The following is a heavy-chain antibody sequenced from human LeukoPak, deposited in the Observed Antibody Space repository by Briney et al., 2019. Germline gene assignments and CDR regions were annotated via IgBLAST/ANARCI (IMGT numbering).Heavy chain of an antibody. Sequence: ASVKVSCKASGYTFTSYGISWVRQAPGQGLEWMGWIDAYSGNTNYAQNLLGRVTLTSDTSTSTAFMELRNPRYDDTAMYYCARDLSIRIDYWGQGTLVTVSS. CDR3: ARDLSIRIDY. CDR1: GYTFTSYG. CDR2: IDAYSGNT. D-gene: IGHD1-14*01. V-gene: IGHV1-18*01. J-gene: IGHJ4*02.